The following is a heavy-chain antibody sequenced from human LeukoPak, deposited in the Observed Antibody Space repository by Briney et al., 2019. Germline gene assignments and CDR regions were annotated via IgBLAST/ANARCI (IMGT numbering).Heavy chain of an antibody. J-gene: IGHJ5*02. CDR1: GGSISSGGYY. D-gene: IGHD2/OR15-2a*01. V-gene: IGHV4-39*07. CDR3: ASSFYA. CDR2: VNHDGT. Sequence: SETLSLTCTVSGGSISSGGYYWSWIRQPPGKGLEWIGEVNHDGTNYNPSLTGRITISVDMSRKQFSLNLTSVTAADSAVYYCASSFYAWGQGTLVTVSS.